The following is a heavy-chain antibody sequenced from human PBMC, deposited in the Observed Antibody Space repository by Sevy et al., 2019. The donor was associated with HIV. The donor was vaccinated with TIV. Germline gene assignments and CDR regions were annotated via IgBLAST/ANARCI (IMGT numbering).Heavy chain of an antibody. CDR2: SSGSSSTI. CDR3: ARDLASIAAADTTVRNYYYYGMDV. CDR1: GFTLSSYS. D-gene: IGHD6-13*01. J-gene: IGHJ6*02. Sequence: GGSLRLSCAASGFTLSSYSMNWVRQAPGKGLEWVSYSSGSSSTIYYADSVKGRFTISRDNAKNSLYLQMNSLRAEDTAVYYCARDLASIAAADTTVRNYYYYGMDVWGQGTTVTVSS. V-gene: IGHV3-48*01.